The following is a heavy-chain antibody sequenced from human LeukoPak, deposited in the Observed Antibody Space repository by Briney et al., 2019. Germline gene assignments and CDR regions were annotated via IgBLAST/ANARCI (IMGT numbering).Heavy chain of an antibody. Sequence: GGSLRLSCAASGFTFSSYAMSWVRQAPGKGLEWVSYISSSGSTIYYADSVKGRFTTSRDNAKNSLYLQMNSLRAEDMAVYYCAELGITMIGGVWGKGTTVTISS. CDR2: ISSSGSTI. CDR3: AELGITMIGGV. CDR1: GFTFSSYA. V-gene: IGHV3-48*03. J-gene: IGHJ6*04. D-gene: IGHD3-10*02.